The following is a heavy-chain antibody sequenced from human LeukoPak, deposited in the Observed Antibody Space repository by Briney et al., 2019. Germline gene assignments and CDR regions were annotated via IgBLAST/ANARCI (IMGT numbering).Heavy chain of an antibody. D-gene: IGHD6-13*01. V-gene: IGHV3-74*01. J-gene: IGHJ4*02. CDR2: INSDGSST. Sequence: GGSLRLSCAASGFTFGGDWMHWVRHAPGKGLVWVSRINSDGSSTYYADSVKGRFTISRDNAKNTLYLQMNSLRDEDTAVYYCARGTAGYSSSWHGYWGQGTLVTVSS. CDR1: GFTFGGDW. CDR3: ARGTAGYSSSWHGY.